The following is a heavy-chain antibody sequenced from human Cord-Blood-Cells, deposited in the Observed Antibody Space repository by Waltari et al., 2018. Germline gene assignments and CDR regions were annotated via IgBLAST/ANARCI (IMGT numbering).Heavy chain of an antibody. CDR2: IYYSGST. V-gene: IGHV4-39*07. J-gene: IGHJ6*03. D-gene: IGHD4-17*01. CDR3: ARSAYGGNSYYYYYYMDV. Sequence: QLQLQESGPGLVKPSETLSLTCTVSGGSISSSSYYWDWIRQPPGKGLEWIGSIYYSGSTYYNPSLKSRVTISVDTSKNQFSLKLSSVTTADTAVYYCARSAYGGNSYYYYYYMDVWGKGTTVTVSS. CDR1: GGSISSSSYY.